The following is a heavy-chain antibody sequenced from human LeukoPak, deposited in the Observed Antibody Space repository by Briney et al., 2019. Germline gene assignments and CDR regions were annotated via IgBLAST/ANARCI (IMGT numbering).Heavy chain of an antibody. V-gene: IGHV3-7*01. CDR1: GFTFSSYW. CDR3: ARDKGWRYYFDY. Sequence: GGSLRLSCAASGFTFSSYWISWVRQAPGKGLEWVANIKQDGSEKYYVDSVKGRFTISRDNAKNSLYLQMNSLRAEDTAVYYCARDKGWRYYFDYWGQRTLVTVSS. CDR2: IKQDGSEK. J-gene: IGHJ4*02.